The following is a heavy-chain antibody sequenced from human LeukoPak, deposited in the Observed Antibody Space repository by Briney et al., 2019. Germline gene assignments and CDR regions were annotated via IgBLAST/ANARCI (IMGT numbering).Heavy chain of an antibody. CDR1: GGTFSSYT. J-gene: IGHJ4*02. V-gene: IGHV1-69*02. CDR3: ARGNRLSIVGYDRHFDY. D-gene: IGHD1-26*01. CDR2: IIPILGIA. Sequence: SVKVSCKASGGTFSSYTISWVRQAPGQGLEWMGRIIPILGIANYAQKFQGRVTITADKSTSTAYMELSSLRSEDTAVYYCARGNRLSIVGYDRHFDYWGQGTLVTVSS.